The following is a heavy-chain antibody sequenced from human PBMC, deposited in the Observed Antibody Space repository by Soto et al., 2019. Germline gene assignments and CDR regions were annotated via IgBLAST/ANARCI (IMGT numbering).Heavy chain of an antibody. CDR1: GFTFSDYY. D-gene: IGHD3-10*01. CDR2: ISSSGSTI. Sequence: PGGSLRRSFAASGFTFSDYYMSWIRQAPGKGLEWVSYISSSGSTIYYADSVKGRFTISGDNAKNSLYLQMNSLRAEDTAVYYCPRDHYYGSGSYYNVLSYSGMDVWGPVTTVTVSS. V-gene: IGHV3-11*01. J-gene: IGHJ6*02. CDR3: PRDHYYGSGSYYNVLSYSGMDV.